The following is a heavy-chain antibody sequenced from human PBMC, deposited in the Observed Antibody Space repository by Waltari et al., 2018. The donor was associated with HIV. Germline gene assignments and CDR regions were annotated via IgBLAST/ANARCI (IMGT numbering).Heavy chain of an antibody. J-gene: IGHJ6*02. CDR1: GDSISNNRAT. V-gene: IGHV6-1*01. CDR3: ASSPGDGYFYYGMDV. CDR2: THYRSKWNY. Sequence: QVQLQQSGPGLVKPSQTLSLTCVISGDSISNNRATWNWIRQSPSRGLEWLGRTHYRSKWNYDYAVSVKGRITIEADTSKNQFSLHLNSVTPEDTGVYYCASSPGDGYFYYGMDVWGQGTTVTVSS. D-gene: IGHD2-21*01.